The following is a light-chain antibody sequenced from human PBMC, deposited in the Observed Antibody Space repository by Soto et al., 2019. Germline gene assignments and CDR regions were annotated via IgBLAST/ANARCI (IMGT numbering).Light chain of an antibody. J-gene: IGKJ2*01. Sequence: DIQRTQSPSSLSASVGDRVTITCRARQSISSFLNWYQHKPGKAPKILIHVASMLLSGDPSTFSGSGSGTDFSLTISSLQPEDFATYYCQQSYSTPYTFGQGNKLEIK. V-gene: IGKV1-39*01. CDR3: QQSYSTPYT. CDR2: VAS. CDR1: QSISSF.